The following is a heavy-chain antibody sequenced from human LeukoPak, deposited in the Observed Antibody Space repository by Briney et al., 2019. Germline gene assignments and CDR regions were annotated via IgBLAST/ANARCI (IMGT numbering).Heavy chain of an antibody. V-gene: IGHV3-74*01. D-gene: IGHD3-3*01. J-gene: IGHJ6*03. Sequence: GGSLRLSCAASGFTFSSYWMHWVRQAPGKGLVWVSRFNSDGSSTSYADSVKGRFTISRDNAKNTLYLQMNSLRAEDTALYYCAATIRDFWSDNYMDVWGKGTAVTVSS. CDR2: FNSDGSST. CDR1: GFTFSSYW. CDR3: AATIRDFWSDNYMDV.